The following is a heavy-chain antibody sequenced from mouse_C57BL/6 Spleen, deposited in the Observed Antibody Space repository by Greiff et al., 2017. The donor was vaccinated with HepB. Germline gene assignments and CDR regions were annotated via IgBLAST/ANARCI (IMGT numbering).Heavy chain of an antibody. CDR3: ARRAYGSSLDY. V-gene: IGHV1-42*01. Sequence: EVQLQQSGPELVKPGASVKISCKASGYSFTGYYMNWVKQSPEKSLEWIGEINPSTGGTTYNQKFKAKATLTVDKSSSTAYMQLKSLTSEDSAVYYCARRAYGSSLDYWGQGTTLTVSS. CDR1: GYSFTGYY. CDR2: INPSTGGT. D-gene: IGHD1-1*01. J-gene: IGHJ2*01.